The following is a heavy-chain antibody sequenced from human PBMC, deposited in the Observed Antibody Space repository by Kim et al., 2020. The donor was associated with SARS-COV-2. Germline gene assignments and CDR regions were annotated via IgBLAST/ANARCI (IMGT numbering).Heavy chain of an antibody. Sequence: GGSLRLSCAASGFTFSTYWMTWFRQAPGKGLEWVAIIHPDGSDNYTVDSVKGRFTISRDNAKNSLYLQMNSLSAEDTAVYYFARKALPAGVFDYWGQGT. V-gene: IGHV3-7*01. CDR3: ARKALPAGVFDY. D-gene: IGHD2-2*01. J-gene: IGHJ4*02. CDR2: IHPDGSDN. CDR1: GFTFSTYW.